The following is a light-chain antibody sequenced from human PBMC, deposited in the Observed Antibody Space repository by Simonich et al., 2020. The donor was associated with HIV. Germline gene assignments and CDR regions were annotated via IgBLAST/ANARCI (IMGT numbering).Light chain of an antibody. CDR3: QQYYTTPYT. Sequence: DIVMTQSPDSLAVSLGERATINCKSTQSVLYSSKSKNYLSWYQQKPGQPPKLLIYWASTRESGVPDRFSGSGSGTDFTLTISSLQAEDVAVYYCQQYYTTPYTFGQGTTLEIK. CDR1: QSVLYSSKSKNY. CDR2: WAS. V-gene: IGKV4-1*01. J-gene: IGKJ2*01.